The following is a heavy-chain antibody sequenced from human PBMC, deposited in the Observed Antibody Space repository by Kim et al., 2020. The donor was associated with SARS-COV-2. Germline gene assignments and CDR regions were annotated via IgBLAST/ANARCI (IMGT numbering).Heavy chain of an antibody. Sequence: DSVKGRFTISRDNAKNSLYLQMNSLRDEDTAVYYCARVRTTVVRDYGMDVWGQGTTVTVSS. D-gene: IGHD4-17*01. J-gene: IGHJ6*02. CDR3: ARVRTTVVRDYGMDV. V-gene: IGHV3-48*02.